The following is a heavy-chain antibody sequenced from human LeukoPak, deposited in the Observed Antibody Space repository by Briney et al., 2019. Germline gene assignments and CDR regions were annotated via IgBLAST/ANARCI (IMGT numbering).Heavy chain of an antibody. CDR2: INHSGST. CDR3: AKSRRDGYAKFDP. Sequence: PSETLSLTCAVYGGSFSGYYWSWIRQPPGKGLEWIGEINHSGSTNYNPSLKSRVTISVDTSKNQFSLKLSSVTAADTAVYYCAKSRRDGYAKFDPWGQGTLVTVSS. V-gene: IGHV4-34*01. J-gene: IGHJ5*02. CDR1: GGSFSGYY. D-gene: IGHD5-24*01.